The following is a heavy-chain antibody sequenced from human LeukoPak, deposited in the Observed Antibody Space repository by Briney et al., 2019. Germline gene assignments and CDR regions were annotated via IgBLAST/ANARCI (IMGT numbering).Heavy chain of an antibody. CDR1: GFTFSNAW. V-gene: IGHV3-15*01. J-gene: IGHJ3*02. Sequence: GGSLRLSCAASGFTFSNAWMSWVRQAPGKGLEWVGRIKSKTDGGTTDYAAPVKGRFTISRDDSKNTLYLQMNSLKTEDTAVYYCTTDVLLVGAFDIWGQGTMVTVSS. CDR2: IKSKTDGGTT. D-gene: IGHD1-26*01. CDR3: TTDVLLVGAFDI.